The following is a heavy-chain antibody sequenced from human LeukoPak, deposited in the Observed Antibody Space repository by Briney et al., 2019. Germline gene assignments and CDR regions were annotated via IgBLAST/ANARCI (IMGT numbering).Heavy chain of an antibody. J-gene: IGHJ4*02. D-gene: IGHD3-3*01. CDR3: ARTSEWGLLRSYDY. CDR1: GFTFSNYG. V-gene: IGHV3-23*01. CDR2: ISGSGGST. Sequence: QPGGTLRLSCAASGFTFSNYGMSWVRQAPGKGLEWVSAISGSGGSTYYADSVKGRFTISRDNAKNSLYLQMNSLRAEDTAVYYRARTSEWGLLRSYDYWGQGTLVTVSS.